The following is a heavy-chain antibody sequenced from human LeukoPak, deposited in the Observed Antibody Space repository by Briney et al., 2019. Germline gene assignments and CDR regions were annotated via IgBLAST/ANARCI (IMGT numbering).Heavy chain of an antibody. CDR2: ISYDGSNK. CDR1: GFTFSSYA. V-gene: IGHV3-30*04. CDR3: ARDPSAVGLYYFDY. J-gene: IGHJ4*02. Sequence: GRSLRLSCAASGFTFSSYAMHWVRQAPGKGLEWVAVISYDGSNKYYADSVKGRFTISRDNSKNTLYLQMNSLRAEDTAVYYCARDPSAVGLYYFDYWGQGTLVTVSS. D-gene: IGHD3-22*01.